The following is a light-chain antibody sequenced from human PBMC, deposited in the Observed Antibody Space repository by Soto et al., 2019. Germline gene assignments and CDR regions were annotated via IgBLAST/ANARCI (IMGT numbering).Light chain of an antibody. J-gene: IGKJ4*01. Sequence: IVLTQSPGTLSLAPGERVTLSCRARQSIDSSYLGWYQQKPGQAPRLLVFAASNRATGIPDRFSGSGSGTDFTLTITRLEPEDFAVYYCQQYGSSPLAFGGGTRVEIK. CDR3: QQYGSSPLA. CDR2: AAS. V-gene: IGKV3-20*01. CDR1: QSIDSSY.